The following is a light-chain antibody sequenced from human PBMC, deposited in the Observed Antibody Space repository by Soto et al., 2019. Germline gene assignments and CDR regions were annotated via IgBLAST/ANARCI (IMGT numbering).Light chain of an antibody. CDR3: QQYYNWPLT. Sequence: EIVLTQSPGTLSLFPGARATLSCRASQSIRSSYLAWYQQKPGQAPRLLIYDASNRATGIPARFSGSGSGTEFTLTISSLQSEDFALFYCQQYYNWPLTFGQGTKVDIK. V-gene: IGKV3D-15*01. CDR1: QSIRSSY. J-gene: IGKJ1*01. CDR2: DAS.